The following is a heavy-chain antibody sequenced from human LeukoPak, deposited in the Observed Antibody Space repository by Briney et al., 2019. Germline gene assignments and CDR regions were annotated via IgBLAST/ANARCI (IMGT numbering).Heavy chain of an antibody. CDR1: GFIFSSYS. CDR3: ARAYYDSSGPYYFDY. J-gene: IGHJ4*02. V-gene: IGHV3-48*01. Sequence: GGSLRLSCAASGFIFSSYSLNWVRQAPGKGLEWVSYISSSSSTIYYADSVKGRFTISRDNAKNSLYLQMNSLRAEDTAVYYCARAYYDSSGPYYFDYWGQGTLVTVSS. D-gene: IGHD3-22*01. CDR2: ISSSSSTI.